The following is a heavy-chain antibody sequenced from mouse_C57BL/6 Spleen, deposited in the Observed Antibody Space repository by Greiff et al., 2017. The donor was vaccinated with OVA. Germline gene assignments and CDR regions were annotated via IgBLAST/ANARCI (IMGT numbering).Heavy chain of an antibody. CDR1: GYTFTDYY. V-gene: IGHV1-26*01. J-gene: IGHJ4*01. CDR3: ASGKDAMDY. Sequence: EVQLQQSGPELVKPGASVKISCKASGYTFTDYYMNWVKQSHGQSLEWIGDINPNNGGTSYNQKFKGKATLTVDKSSSTAYMELRSLTSEDSAVYYCASGKDAMDYWGQGTSVTVSS. CDR2: INPNNGGT.